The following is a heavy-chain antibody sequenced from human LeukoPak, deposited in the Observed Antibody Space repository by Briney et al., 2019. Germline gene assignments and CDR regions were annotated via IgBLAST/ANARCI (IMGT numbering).Heavy chain of an antibody. D-gene: IGHD3-9*01. CDR3: ARDYTHYDILTGYHREAFDI. J-gene: IGHJ3*02. V-gene: IGHV3-11*04. CDR1: GFTFSDYF. CDR2: ISSSGGNI. Sequence: GGSLRLSCSGSGFTFSDYFMNWIRQTPGKGLEWISYISSSGGNIKYADSVQGRFTISRDNAKKSLYLQMNSLRAEDTAVYYCARDYTHYDILTGYHREAFDIWGQGTMVTVSS.